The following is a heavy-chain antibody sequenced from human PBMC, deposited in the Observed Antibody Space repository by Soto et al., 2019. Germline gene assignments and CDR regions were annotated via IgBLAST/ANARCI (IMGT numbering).Heavy chain of an antibody. CDR1: GGSISSYY. V-gene: IGHV4-59*01. D-gene: IGHD3-22*01. CDR2: IYYSGST. CDR3: ARDRSGYYDSIDAFDI. J-gene: IGHJ3*02. Sequence: SETLSLTCTVSGGSISSYYWSWIRQPPGKGLEWIGYIYYSGSTNYNPSLKSRVTISVDTSKNQFSLKLSSVTAADTAVYYCARDRSGYYDSIDAFDIWGQGTMVTVSS.